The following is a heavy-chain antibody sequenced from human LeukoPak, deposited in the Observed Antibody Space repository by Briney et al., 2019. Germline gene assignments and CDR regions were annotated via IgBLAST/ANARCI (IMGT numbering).Heavy chain of an antibody. CDR2: ISPYNGNT. CDR3: ARGGSSGPEGWFDP. V-gene: IGHV1-18*01. J-gene: IGHJ5*02. Sequence: ASVKVSCKASGYTFTNYGITWVRQAPGQGLEWMGWISPYNGNTKYAQKVQGRVTMTTDTSTSTAYMELRSLRSDDKAVYYCARGGSSGPEGWFDPWAQGTLVTVSS. CDR1: GYTFTNYG. D-gene: IGHD6-19*01.